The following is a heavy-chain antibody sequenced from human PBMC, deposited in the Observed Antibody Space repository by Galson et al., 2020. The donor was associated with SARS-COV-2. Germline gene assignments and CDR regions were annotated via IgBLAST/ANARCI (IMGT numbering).Heavy chain of an antibody. Sequence: GESLKISCAASGFTFSDFSMNWVRQAPGKGLEWVSSISPTSTYIKYAESVKGRFTVSRDNAKNSLYLQMSSLRDEDTAVYYCAREGHGFSGSEPTSYGLDVWGQGTTVTVSS. J-gene: IGHJ6*02. D-gene: IGHD3-10*01. V-gene: IGHV3-21*01. CDR1: GFTFSDFS. CDR3: AREGHGFSGSEPTSYGLDV. CDR2: ISPTSTYI.